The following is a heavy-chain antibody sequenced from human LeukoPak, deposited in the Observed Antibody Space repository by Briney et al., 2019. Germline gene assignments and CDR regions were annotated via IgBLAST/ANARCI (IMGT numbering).Heavy chain of an antibody. CDR1: GFTFSSYA. D-gene: IGHD3-10*01. V-gene: IGHV3-23*01. CDR2: ISGSGGST. J-gene: IGHJ6*03. CDR3: AKDRDYGSGSYLPKGYLDV. Sequence: GGSLRLSCAASGFTFSSYAMSWVRQAPGKGLEWVSAISGSGGSTYYADSVKGRFTISRDNSKNTLYLQMNSLRAEDTAVYYCAKDRDYGSGSYLPKGYLDVWGKGTTVTVSS.